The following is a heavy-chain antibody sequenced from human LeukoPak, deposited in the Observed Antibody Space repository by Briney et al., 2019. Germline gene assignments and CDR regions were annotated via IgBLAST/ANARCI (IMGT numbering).Heavy chain of an antibody. CDR1: GGSISSYY. D-gene: IGHD3-22*01. J-gene: IGHJ4*02. V-gene: IGHV4-4*07. CDR3: ARDSSGYYLYSYYFDY. Sequence: SETLSLTCTVSGGSISSYYWSWVRQPAGKGLEWIGRIYTSGSTNYNPSLKSRVTMSVDTSKNQFSLKLSSVTAADTAVYYCARDSSGYYLYSYYFDYWGQGTLVTVSS. CDR2: IYTSGST.